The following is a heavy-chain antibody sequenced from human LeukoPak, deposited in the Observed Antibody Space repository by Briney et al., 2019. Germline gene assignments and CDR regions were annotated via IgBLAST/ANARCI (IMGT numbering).Heavy chain of an antibody. Sequence: ASVKASCKASGYTFTSYYMHWVRQAPGQGLEWMGIINPSGGSTSYAQKFQGRVTMTRDTSTSTVYMELSSLRSEDTAVYYCARDQSQFSIFGVVTRGGIFDYWGQGTLVTVSS. V-gene: IGHV1-46*01. J-gene: IGHJ4*02. CDR3: ARDQSQFSIFGVVTRGGIFDY. D-gene: IGHD3-3*01. CDR2: INPSGGST. CDR1: GYTFTSYY.